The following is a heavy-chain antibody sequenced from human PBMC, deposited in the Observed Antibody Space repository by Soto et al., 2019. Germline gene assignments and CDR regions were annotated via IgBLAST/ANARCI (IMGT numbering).Heavy chain of an antibody. J-gene: IGHJ4*02. CDR1: GDSISSYY. Sequence: PSETLSLTCTVSGDSISSYYWSWIRQPPGKGLEWIGYIYYSGSTNYNPSLKSRVTISVDTSKNQFSLKLSSVTAADTAVYYCARDYGGNSLDYWGQGILVTVSS. CDR2: IYYSGST. D-gene: IGHD4-17*01. V-gene: IGHV4-59*01. CDR3: ARDYGGNSLDY.